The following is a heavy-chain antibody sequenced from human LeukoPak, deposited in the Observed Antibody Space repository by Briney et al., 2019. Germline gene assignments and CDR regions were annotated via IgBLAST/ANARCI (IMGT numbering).Heavy chain of an antibody. Sequence: PGGSLRLSCEASGFKFDNFGMSWVRQAPGKGLEWVSGINWNGGSAGYADSVKGRLTISRDNAKNSLYLQMNSLRAEDMALYYCARGNRYSGYEGDSWGQGILVTVSS. CDR2: INWNGGSA. CDR3: ARGNRYSGYEGDS. CDR1: GFKFDNFG. V-gene: IGHV3-20*04. J-gene: IGHJ4*02. D-gene: IGHD5-12*01.